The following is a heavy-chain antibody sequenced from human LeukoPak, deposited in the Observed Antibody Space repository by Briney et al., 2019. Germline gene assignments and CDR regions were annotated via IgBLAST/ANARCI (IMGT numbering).Heavy chain of an antibody. V-gene: IGHV4-38-2*02. CDR1: GYSISSGYY. CDR3: ARAMKYYDILTGYEAGYFDY. CDR2: IYHSGST. D-gene: IGHD3-9*01. Sequence: SETLSLTCTVSGYSISSGYYWGWIRQPPGKGLEWIGSIYHSGSTYYNPSLKSRVTISVDTSKNQFSLKLSSVTAADTAVYYCARAMKYYDILTGYEAGYFDYWGQGTLVTVSS. J-gene: IGHJ4*02.